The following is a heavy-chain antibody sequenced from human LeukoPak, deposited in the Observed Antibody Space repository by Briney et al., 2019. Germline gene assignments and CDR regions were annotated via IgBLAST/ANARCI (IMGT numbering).Heavy chain of an antibody. J-gene: IGHJ6*02. D-gene: IGHD3-3*01. Sequence: SETLSLTCTVSGGSISSGSYYWSWIRQPAGKGLEWIGRIYTSGSTNYNPSLKSRVTISVDTSKNQFSLKLSSVTAADTAVYYCARDGSITIFGVVTADGMDVLGQGTTVTVSS. CDR1: GGSISSGSYY. V-gene: IGHV4-61*02. CDR3: ARDGSITIFGVVTADGMDV. CDR2: IYTSGST.